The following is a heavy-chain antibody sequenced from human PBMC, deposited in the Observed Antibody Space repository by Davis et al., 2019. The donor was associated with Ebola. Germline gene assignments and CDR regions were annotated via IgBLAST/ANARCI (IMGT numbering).Heavy chain of an antibody. J-gene: IGHJ4*02. CDR1: GDSIRSSTYY. CDR2: VFNSGSS. V-gene: IGHV4-39*01. D-gene: IGHD2-21*01. CDR3: ASSGLEYYSQGYVDN. Sequence: MPSETLSLTCTVSGDSIRSSTYYWGWIRHVPRKGLEWIGFVFNSGSSYLNPSLESRVTMSVNKSKNQFSLKLASLIAADTAVDYCASSGLEYYSQGYVDNWGPGIRVTVSS.